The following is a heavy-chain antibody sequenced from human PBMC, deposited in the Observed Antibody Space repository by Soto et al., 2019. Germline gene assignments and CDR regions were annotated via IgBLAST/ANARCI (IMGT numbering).Heavy chain of an antibody. Sequence: QVQLVESGGGVVQPGRSLRLSCAASGFTFSSYAMHWVRQAPGKWLEWVAVISSDGSNKYYADSVKGRFTISRDNAKNTLYLQMNSLRAEDTAVYYCARYIVVVTATYAFDIWGQGTMVTVSS. CDR3: ARYIVVVTATYAFDI. D-gene: IGHD2-21*02. CDR1: GFTFSSYA. J-gene: IGHJ3*02. CDR2: ISSDGSNK. V-gene: IGHV3-30-3*01.